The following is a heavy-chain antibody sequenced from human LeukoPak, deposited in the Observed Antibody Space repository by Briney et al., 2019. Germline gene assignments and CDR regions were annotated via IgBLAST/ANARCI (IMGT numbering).Heavy chain of an antibody. Sequence: SETLSLTCTVSGGSISSFYWSWIRQPPGKGLEWIGYIYYTGSTNYNSSLKSRVTISVDTSKNQFSLKLSSVTAADTAVYYCARDRYYYDSSGYLFFDYWGQGTLVTVSS. CDR1: GGSISSFY. D-gene: IGHD3-22*01. V-gene: IGHV4-59*12. J-gene: IGHJ4*02. CDR2: IYYTGST. CDR3: ARDRYYYDSSGYLFFDY.